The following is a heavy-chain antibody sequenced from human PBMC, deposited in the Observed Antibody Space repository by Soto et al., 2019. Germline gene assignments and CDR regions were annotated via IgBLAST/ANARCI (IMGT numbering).Heavy chain of an antibody. Sequence: QITLKESGPPLVKPTQTLTLTCTFSGFSLSTSGVGVGWIRQPPGKALEWLALIYWDDDKRYSPSLKSRLTITKDTSKNQVVLTMTNMDPVDTATYYCAHSEGDIEAQSPKTWGQGTLVTVSS. V-gene: IGHV2-5*02. CDR1: GFSLSTSGVG. CDR3: AHSEGDIEAQSPKT. J-gene: IGHJ4*02. CDR2: IYWDDDK. D-gene: IGHD2-15*01.